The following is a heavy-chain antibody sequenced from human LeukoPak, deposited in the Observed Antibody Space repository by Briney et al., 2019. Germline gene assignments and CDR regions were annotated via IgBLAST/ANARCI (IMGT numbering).Heavy chain of an antibody. CDR3: ARQWELRGWFDP. Sequence: SETLSLTCAVYGGSFSGYYWSWIRQPPGKGLEWIGEINHSGSTNYNQSLKSRVTISVDTSKNQFSLKLSSVTAADTAVYYCARQWELRGWFDPWGQGTLVTVSS. CDR1: GGSFSGYY. V-gene: IGHV4-34*01. CDR2: INHSGST. J-gene: IGHJ5*02. D-gene: IGHD1-26*01.